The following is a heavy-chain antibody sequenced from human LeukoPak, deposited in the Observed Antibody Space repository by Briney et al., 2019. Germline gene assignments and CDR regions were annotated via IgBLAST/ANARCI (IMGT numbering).Heavy chain of an antibody. V-gene: IGHV1-18*01. CDR1: GYTFTSYG. D-gene: IGHD2-15*01. Sequence: ASVKVSCKASGYTFTSYGISWVRQAPGQGLECMGWISAYNGNTKYAQKLQGRVSMTTDTSTSTAYMELRSLRSDDTAVYYCARGPYCSGGSCYSQYFDYWGQGTLVTVSS. J-gene: IGHJ4*02. CDR3: ARGPYCSGGSCYSQYFDY. CDR2: ISAYNGNT.